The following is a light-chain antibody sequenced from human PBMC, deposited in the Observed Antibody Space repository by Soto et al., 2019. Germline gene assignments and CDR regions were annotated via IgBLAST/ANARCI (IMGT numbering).Light chain of an antibody. J-gene: IGKJ2*01. CDR1: QSINSW. V-gene: IGKV1-5*03. CDR3: QQYNYYPFT. CDR2: NAS. Sequence: DLQMTQSPSTLSASVGDRVTITCRASQSINSWLAWYQQKPGKAPKLLIYNASSLEGGVPSRFSGSGSGTEFTLTVSGLQSADFATYFCQQYNYYPFTFGQGTNLEMK.